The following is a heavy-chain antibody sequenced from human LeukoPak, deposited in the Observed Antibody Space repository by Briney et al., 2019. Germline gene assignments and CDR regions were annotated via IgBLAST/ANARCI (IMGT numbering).Heavy chain of an antibody. CDR3: ARAPFNRITMVRGVIGWFDP. D-gene: IGHD3-10*01. J-gene: IGHJ5*02. CDR1: GGTFSSYA. V-gene: IGHV1-69*01. CDR2: IIPIFGTA. Sequence: SVKVSCKASGGTFSSYAISWVRQAPGQGLERMGGIIPIFGTANYAQKFQGRVTITADESTSTAYMELSSLRSEDTAVYYCARAPFNRITMVRGVIGWFDPWGQGTLVTVSS.